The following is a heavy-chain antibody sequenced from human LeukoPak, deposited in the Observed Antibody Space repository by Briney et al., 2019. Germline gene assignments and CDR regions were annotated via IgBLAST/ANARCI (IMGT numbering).Heavy chain of an antibody. CDR3: ARGRRYYDSSGCYLFNPREYYFDY. J-gene: IGHJ4*02. V-gene: IGHV4-34*01. D-gene: IGHD3-22*01. CDR2: INHSGST. Sequence: SETLSLTCAVYGGSFSGYYWSWIRQPPGKGLEWIGEINHSGSTNYNPSLKSRVTISVDTSKNQFSLKLSSVTAADTAVYYCARGRRYYDSSGCYLFNPREYYFDYWGQGTLVTVSS. CDR1: GGSFSGYY.